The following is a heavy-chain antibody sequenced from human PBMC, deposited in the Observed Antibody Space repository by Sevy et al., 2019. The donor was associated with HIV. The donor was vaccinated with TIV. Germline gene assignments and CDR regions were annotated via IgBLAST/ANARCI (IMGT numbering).Heavy chain of an antibody. Sequence: GGSLRLSCAASGFTFSSAWMSWVRQAPGKGLEWVGLIKSKTDGGTTDYAAPVKGRFTISIDDSKNTPYLQMNSLKTDDTAVYYCTTDSTKGGFSERLDYWGQGTLVTVSS. CDR3: TTDSTKGGFSERLDY. V-gene: IGHV3-15*01. D-gene: IGHD3-10*01. J-gene: IGHJ4*02. CDR1: GFTFSSAW. CDR2: IKSKTDGGTT.